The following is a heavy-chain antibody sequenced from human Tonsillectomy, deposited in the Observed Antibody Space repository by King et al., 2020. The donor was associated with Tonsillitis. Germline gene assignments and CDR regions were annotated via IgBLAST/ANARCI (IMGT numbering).Heavy chain of an antibody. CDR1: GFIFSTYG. V-gene: IGHV3-30*03. D-gene: IGHD2-15*01. Sequence: VQLVESGGGVVQPGRSLRLSCEASGFIFSTYGRHWVRQAPGKGLEWVAVISNDGSYKYYADSVRGRFTISRDNSKNTLYLQMNSLRAEDTAVYYCATDRAPVSDCRGGSCGTFQPWGPGTLVTVSS. CDR2: ISNDGSYK. CDR3: ATDRAPVSDCRGGSCGTFQP. J-gene: IGHJ1*01.